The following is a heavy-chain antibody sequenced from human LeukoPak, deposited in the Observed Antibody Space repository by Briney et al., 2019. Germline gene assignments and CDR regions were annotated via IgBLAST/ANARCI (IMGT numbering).Heavy chain of an antibody. Sequence: GGSLRLSCAASGFTFSSYAMHWVRQAPGKGLEWVAVISYDGSNKYYADSVKGRFTISRDNSKNTLYLQMNSLRAEDTAVYYCARARMDRDGYRYDAFDIWGQGTMVTVSS. CDR3: ARARMDRDGYRYDAFDI. V-gene: IGHV3-30-3*01. CDR2: ISYDGSNK. CDR1: GFTFSSYA. D-gene: IGHD5-24*01. J-gene: IGHJ3*02.